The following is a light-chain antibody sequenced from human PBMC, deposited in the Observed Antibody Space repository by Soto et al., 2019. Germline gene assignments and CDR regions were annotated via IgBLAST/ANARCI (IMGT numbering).Light chain of an antibody. Sequence: QAVVTQPPSASGTPGQRVTISCSGSNSNIGSNTVNWYQQLPGAAPKLLIYSNNQRPSGVPDRFSGSKSGTSASLAIGGLQSEDEADYYCAAWDDSLNGYVFGTGTKLTVL. J-gene: IGLJ1*01. V-gene: IGLV1-44*01. CDR3: AAWDDSLNGYV. CDR2: SNN. CDR1: NSNIGSNT.